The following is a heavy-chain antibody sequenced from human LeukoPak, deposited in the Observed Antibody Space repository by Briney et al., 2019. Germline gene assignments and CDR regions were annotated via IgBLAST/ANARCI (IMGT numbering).Heavy chain of an antibody. J-gene: IGHJ4*02. Sequence: GGSLRLSCAASGFTFSSYSMNWVRQAPGKGLEWVSYISSSSSTIYYADSVKGRFTISRDNAKTSLYLQMNSLRAEDTAVYYCARETSLDYWGQGTLVTVSS. CDR2: ISSSSSTI. CDR3: ARETSLDY. D-gene: IGHD2-2*01. V-gene: IGHV3-48*01. CDR1: GFTFSSYS.